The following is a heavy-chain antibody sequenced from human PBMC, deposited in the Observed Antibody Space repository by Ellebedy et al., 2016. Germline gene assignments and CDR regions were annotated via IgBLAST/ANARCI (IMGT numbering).Heavy chain of an antibody. CDR2: ISAGSDTT. CDR1: ELNLANYF. Sequence: GGSLRLXCTASELNLANYFMSWVRQAPGKGLEWVSTISAGSDTTRLADSVKGRFTISRDNSKNTLYLQMNNLRVDDTALYYCRQGHYFDQWGQGALVTVSS. J-gene: IGHJ4*02. CDR3: RQGHYFDQ. V-gene: IGHV3-23*01.